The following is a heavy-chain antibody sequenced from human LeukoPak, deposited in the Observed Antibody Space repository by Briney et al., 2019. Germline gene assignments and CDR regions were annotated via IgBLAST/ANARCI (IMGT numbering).Heavy chain of an antibody. CDR3: ARDAYDDASES. CDR1: GFTFSGYW. CDR2: LRPVGSDK. V-gene: IGHV3-7*01. D-gene: IGHD3-3*01. Sequence: PGGSLRLSCAASGFTFSGYWMTWVRQAPGKGLEWVANLRPVGSDKYYADSVKGRFTISRDNAKNSLYLQMNGLRADDTAIYYCARDAYDDASESWGQGTLVTVSS. J-gene: IGHJ5*02.